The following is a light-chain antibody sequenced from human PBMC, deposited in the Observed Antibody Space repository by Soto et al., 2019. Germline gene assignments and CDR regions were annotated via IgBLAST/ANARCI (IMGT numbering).Light chain of an antibody. Sequence: QSALTQPASVSGSPGQSITISCTGTSSDVGGYNYVSWYQQHPGKAPKFMIYEVSNRPSGVSNRFSGSKSGNTASLTISGLQAEDEADYYCSSYRGNSLVWVFGGGTKLTVL. J-gene: IGLJ3*02. CDR1: SSDVGGYNY. CDR2: EVS. V-gene: IGLV2-14*01. CDR3: SSYRGNSLVWV.